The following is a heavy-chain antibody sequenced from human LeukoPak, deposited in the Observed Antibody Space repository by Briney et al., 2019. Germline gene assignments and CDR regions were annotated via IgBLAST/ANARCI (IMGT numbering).Heavy chain of an antibody. Sequence: GGSLRLSCAASGFTFSSYAMSWVRQAPGKGLEWVSAISGSGGSTYYADSVKGRFTISRDNSKNTLYLQMNSLRAEDTAVYYCAKSPYSSSSGRYYFDYWGQGALVTVSS. D-gene: IGHD6-6*01. CDR3: AKSPYSSSSGRYYFDY. J-gene: IGHJ4*02. V-gene: IGHV3-23*01. CDR1: GFTFSSYA. CDR2: ISGSGGST.